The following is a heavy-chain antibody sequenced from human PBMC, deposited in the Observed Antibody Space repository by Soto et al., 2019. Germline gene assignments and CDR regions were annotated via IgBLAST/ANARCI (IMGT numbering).Heavy chain of an antibody. V-gene: IGHV3-30*03. CDR1: GFTFNTYG. CDR3: ADHSGKYSKHFDS. CDR2: ISSDATTK. J-gene: IGHJ4*02. D-gene: IGHD1-1*01. Sequence: GSLRLSCTASGFTFNTYGVHWVRQAPGKGLEWVALISSDATTKIYGDSVKGRFTISRDNPKNTLYLHMNSLLPEDTDLYYCADHSGKYSKHFDSWGLGTLVTVSS.